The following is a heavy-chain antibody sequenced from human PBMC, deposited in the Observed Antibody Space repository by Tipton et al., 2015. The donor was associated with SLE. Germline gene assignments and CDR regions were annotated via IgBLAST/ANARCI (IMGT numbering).Heavy chain of an antibody. D-gene: IGHD4-17*01. Sequence: TLSLTCTVSGGSISSYYWSWIRQPPGKGLEWIGYIYYSGSTNYNPSLKSRVTISVDTSKNQFSLKLSSVTAADTAVYYCARDSSDYGDYGVRYWGQGTLVTVSS. V-gene: IGHV4-59*01. CDR2: IYYSGST. J-gene: IGHJ4*02. CDR1: GGSISSYY. CDR3: ARDSSDYGDYGVRY.